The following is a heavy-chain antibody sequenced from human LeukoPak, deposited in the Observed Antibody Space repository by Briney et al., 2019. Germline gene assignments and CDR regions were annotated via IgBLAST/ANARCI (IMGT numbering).Heavy chain of an antibody. CDR2: IYDSGTT. Sequence: PSETLSLTCTVSGGSISSYYWSWIRQPPGKGLEWFGYIYDSGTTNYNPSLKSRVTISVDTPKNQFSLKLSSVTAADTAVCYCARVSWFPGTSYYYMDVWGKGTTVTASS. J-gene: IGHJ6*03. CDR3: ARVSWFPGTSYYYMDV. V-gene: IGHV4-59*01. D-gene: IGHD1-1*01. CDR1: GGSISSYY.